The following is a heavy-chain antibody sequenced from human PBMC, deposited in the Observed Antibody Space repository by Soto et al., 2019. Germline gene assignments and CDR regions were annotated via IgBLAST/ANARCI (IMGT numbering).Heavy chain of an antibody. V-gene: IGHV1-69*01. Sequence: QAQLVQSGDEVKKPGSSVRVSCQASGGTLSSSPVISWVRQDPGQGLDWMGGIVPISGTVNYAQMFQGRVMITAYESTNTVYMDLHSLRSEDTAVSYCARGGFSGSYFAYWGQGTLVTVSS. D-gene: IGHD1-26*01. CDR1: GGTLSSSP. CDR3: ARGGFSGSYFAY. CDR2: IVPISGTV. J-gene: IGHJ4*02.